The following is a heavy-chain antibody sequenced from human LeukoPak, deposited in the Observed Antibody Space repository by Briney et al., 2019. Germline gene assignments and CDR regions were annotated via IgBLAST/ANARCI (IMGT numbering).Heavy chain of an antibody. J-gene: IGHJ4*02. CDR3: ARLIAAAGILFWDY. Sequence: SETLSLTCTVPGGSISSGSYYWRWIRQLDGKGLEWIGRIYTSGSPNYNPSLKSRITISVDTSKNQFSLKLSSVTAADTAVYYCARLIAAAGILFWDYWGQGTLVTVSS. CDR1: GGSISSGSYY. CDR2: IYTSGSP. D-gene: IGHD6-13*01. V-gene: IGHV4-61*02.